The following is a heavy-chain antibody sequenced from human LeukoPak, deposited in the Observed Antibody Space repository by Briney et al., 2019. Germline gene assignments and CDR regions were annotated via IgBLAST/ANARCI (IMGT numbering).Heavy chain of an antibody. CDR1: GGSISSSSYY. Sequence: SETLSLTCTVSGGSISSSSYYWGWIRQPPGKGLEWIGSIYYTGSTYYNPSLKSRVTISVDTSKNQFSLKLSSVTAADTAVYYCARLHYGGNYGYYYYYMDVWGKGTTVTISS. CDR3: ARLHYGGNYGYYYYYMDV. CDR2: IYYTGST. D-gene: IGHD4-23*01. V-gene: IGHV4-39*01. J-gene: IGHJ6*03.